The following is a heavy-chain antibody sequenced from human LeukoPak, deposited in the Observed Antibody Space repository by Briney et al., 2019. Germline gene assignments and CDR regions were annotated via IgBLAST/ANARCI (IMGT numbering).Heavy chain of an antibody. CDR1: GGSISSGNYY. V-gene: IGHV4-61*02. CDR3: AGSYRLDY. Sequence: SETLSLTCTVSGGSISSGNYYWSWIRQPAGKRLEWIGRIHASGSTNYNPSLKSRVTISVDTSKNQFSLNLSSVTAADTAAYYCAGSYRLDYWGQGTLVTVSS. CDR2: IHASGST. D-gene: IGHD1-26*01. J-gene: IGHJ4*02.